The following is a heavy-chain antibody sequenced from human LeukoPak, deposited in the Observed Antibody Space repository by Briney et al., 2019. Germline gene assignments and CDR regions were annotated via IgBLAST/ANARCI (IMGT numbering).Heavy chain of an antibody. CDR3: AKGGYSYGCFDY. CDR2: IKQDGSEK. Sequence: GGSLRLSCAASGFTFSSYWMSWVRQAPGKGLEWVANIKQDGSEKYYVDSVKGRFTISRDNSKNTLYLQMNSLRAEDTAVYYCAKGGYSYGCFDYWGQGTLVTVSS. J-gene: IGHJ4*02. V-gene: IGHV3-7*03. D-gene: IGHD5-18*01. CDR1: GFTFSSYW.